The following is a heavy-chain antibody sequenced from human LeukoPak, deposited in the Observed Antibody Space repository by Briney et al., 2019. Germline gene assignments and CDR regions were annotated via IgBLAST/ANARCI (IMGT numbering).Heavy chain of an antibody. V-gene: IGHV4-61*08. Sequence: SETLSLTCTVSGDPISTSSDYKWTWIRQPPRKGLEWIGYIYYSGSTNYNPSLQSRVTISVDTSNNQFSLKLTSVTATDTAVYYCAREYSAFDYWGQGTLVTVSS. D-gene: IGHD5-12*01. CDR3: AREYSAFDY. J-gene: IGHJ4*02. CDR1: GDPISTSSDY. CDR2: IYYSGST.